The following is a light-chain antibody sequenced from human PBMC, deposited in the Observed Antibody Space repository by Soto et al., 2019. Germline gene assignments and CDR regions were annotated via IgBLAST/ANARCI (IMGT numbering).Light chain of an antibody. CDR2: EVT. CDR1: SSDVGDYSY. Sequence: QSALTQPPSASGSPGQSVTISCTGTSSDVGDYSYVSWYQQHPGKAPELMIYEVTKRPSGVPDRFSGSKSGNTASLTVSGLQAEDEADYYCSSYAGNNNLLFGGGTKLTVL. CDR3: SSYAGNNNLL. V-gene: IGLV2-8*01. J-gene: IGLJ2*01.